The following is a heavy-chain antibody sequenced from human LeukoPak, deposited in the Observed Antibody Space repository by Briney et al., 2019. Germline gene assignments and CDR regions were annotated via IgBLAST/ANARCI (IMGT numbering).Heavy chain of an antibody. CDR3: AKHDSSSDF. D-gene: IGHD3-22*01. CDR1: GFIFSSYG. V-gene: IGHV3-30*02. Sequence: GGSLRLSCAASGFIFSSYGMHWVRQPPGKGLEWVAFIRSDGSDTYSAASVKGRFTISRDNSKNTLWLQMNSLRAEDAAVYYCAKHDSSSDFWGQGTLVTVSS. CDR2: IRSDGSDT. J-gene: IGHJ4*02.